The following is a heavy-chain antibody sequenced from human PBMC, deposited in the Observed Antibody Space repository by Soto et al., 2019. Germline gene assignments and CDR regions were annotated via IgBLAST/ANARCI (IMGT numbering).Heavy chain of an antibody. CDR1: GFTFSRYW. CDR2: INQDGSEK. D-gene: IGHD1-26*01. J-gene: IGHJ4*02. Sequence: EVQLVESGGGLVQPGGSLRLSCAASGFTFSRYWMSWVRQAPGKGLEWVANINQDGSEKYYLDSVKGRFTISRDNAKTSLSVQMNSLRAEDTAVYYCVRAEWELDSWGQGNLVTVSS. CDR3: VRAEWELDS. V-gene: IGHV3-7*03.